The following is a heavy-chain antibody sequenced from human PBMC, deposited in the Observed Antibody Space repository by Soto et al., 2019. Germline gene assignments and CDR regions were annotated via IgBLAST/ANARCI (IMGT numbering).Heavy chain of an antibody. D-gene: IGHD2-21*02. CDR1: GESISSSSYY. V-gene: IGHV4-39*01. J-gene: IGHJ4*02. CDR2: IYYIGRT. CDR3: ARQRTTVVTQAYFEH. Sequence: SETLSLTCIASGESISSSSYYWGWIRQPPGKGLEWIGSIYYIGRTYYNPSFKSRVTISIDKSKNHFSLKLSSVTATDTAVYYCARQRTTVVTQAYFEHWGQGALVTVS.